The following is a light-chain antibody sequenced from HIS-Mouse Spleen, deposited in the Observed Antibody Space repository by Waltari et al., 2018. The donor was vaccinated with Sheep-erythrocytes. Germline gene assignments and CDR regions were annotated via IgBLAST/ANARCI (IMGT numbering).Light chain of an antibody. CDR3: YSTDSSGNHRV. CDR1: ALPKKY. J-gene: IGLJ2*01. Sequence: SYELTQPPSVSVSPGQTARITCPGDALPKKYAYWYQQKSGQAPVLVIYEDSKRPSGIPERLSGSRSGTMATLTISGAQVEDEADYYWYSTDSSGNHRVFGGGTKLTVL. V-gene: IGLV3-10*01. CDR2: EDS.